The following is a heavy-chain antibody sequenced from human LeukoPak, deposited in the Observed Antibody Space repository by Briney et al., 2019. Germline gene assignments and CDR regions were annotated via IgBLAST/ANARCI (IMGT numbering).Heavy chain of an antibody. CDR3: ARGYYDFWSGYYYYYYGMDV. CDR1: GFTFSDYY. Sequence: GGSLRLSCAASGFTFSDYYMSWIRQAPGKGLEWVSYISSSGSTIYYADSVKGRFTISRDNAKNSLYLQMNSLRAEDTAVYYCARGYYDFWSGYYYYYYGMDVWGQGTTVTVSS. V-gene: IGHV3-11*01. J-gene: IGHJ6*02. CDR2: ISSSGSTI. D-gene: IGHD3-3*01.